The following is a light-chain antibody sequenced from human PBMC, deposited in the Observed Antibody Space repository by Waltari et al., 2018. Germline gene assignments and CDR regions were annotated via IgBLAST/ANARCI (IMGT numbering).Light chain of an antibody. V-gene: IGLV7-46*01. CDR3: LLYYSGARV. J-gene: IGLJ2*01. Sequence: QAVVTQEPSLTVSPGGTVTLTCGSSTGAVTSGHYTYWFQQKPGQAPRTLVYDTTNKLTGTRARFSGSPLGCKAALTFSGARPEDEAHYYSLLYYSGARVFGGGTKLTVL. CDR1: TGAVTSGHY. CDR2: DTT.